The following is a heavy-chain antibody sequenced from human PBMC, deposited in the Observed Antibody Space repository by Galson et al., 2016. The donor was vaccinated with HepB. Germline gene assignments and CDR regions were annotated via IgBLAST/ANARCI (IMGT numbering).Heavy chain of an antibody. CDR2: IRQDGSEK. Sequence: SLRLSCAASGFTFSSYWMSWVRQAPGKGLEWVANIRQDGSEKSYVDSVKGRFTISRDNTESTLYLQMNSLRAEDTALYYCVREKGFRNYNYAPSHAYFRLDVWGQGTTVTVAS. J-gene: IGHJ6*02. V-gene: IGHV3-7*01. CDR3: VREKGFRNYNYAPSHAYFRLDV. D-gene: IGHD5-24*01. CDR1: GFTFSSYW.